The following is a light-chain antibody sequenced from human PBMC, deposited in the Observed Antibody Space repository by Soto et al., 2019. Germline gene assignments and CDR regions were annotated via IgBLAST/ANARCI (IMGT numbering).Light chain of an antibody. V-gene: IGKV1-39*01. CDR3: QQTYSTPTK. CDR1: QSISSY. CDR2: ATS. Sequence: DIQMTQSPSSLSASVGDRVTITCRAGQSISSYLNWYQQKPGKAPKVLIYATSSLQSGVPSRFSGSRSGTDFTLTISSLQPEDFATYYCQQTYSTPTKFGKGTKVEIK. J-gene: IGKJ1*01.